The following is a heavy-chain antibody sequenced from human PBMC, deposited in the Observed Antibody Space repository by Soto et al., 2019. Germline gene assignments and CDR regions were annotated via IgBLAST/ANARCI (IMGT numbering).Heavy chain of an antibody. V-gene: IGHV4-34*01. Sequence: QVQLQQWGTGLLKPSETLSLTCAVYGGSFRGYYWTWIRQPPGKGLEWIGEIDHSGSTNYNPSLKSRVTISVDTSKNQFSLKLASVTAADTAVYYCARVEYTYNYGGLAYWSQGTLVTVSS. CDR3: ARVEYTYNYGGLAY. D-gene: IGHD3-16*01. CDR2: IDHSGST. CDR1: GGSFRGYY. J-gene: IGHJ4*02.